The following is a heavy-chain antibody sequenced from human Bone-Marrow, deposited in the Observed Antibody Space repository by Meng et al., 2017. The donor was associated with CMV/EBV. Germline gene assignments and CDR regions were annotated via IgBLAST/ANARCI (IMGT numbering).Heavy chain of an antibody. D-gene: IGHD2-2*01. J-gene: IGHJ6*01. CDR1: GGSFSGYY. V-gene: IGHV4-34*01. Sequence: SDTLSFTCAVYGGSFSGYYWSWIRQPPGKGLEWIGEINHSGSTNYNPSLKSRVTISVDTSKNQFSLKLSSVTAADTAVYSCARSRPRHCRSTSCKRGGYVWGQATTVTVSS. CDR2: INHSGST. CDR3: ARSRPRHCRSTSCKRGGYV.